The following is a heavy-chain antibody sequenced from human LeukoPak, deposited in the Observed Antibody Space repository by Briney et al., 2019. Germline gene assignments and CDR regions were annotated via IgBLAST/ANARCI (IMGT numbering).Heavy chain of an antibody. CDR2: ISSSGSTI. J-gene: IGHJ3*02. V-gene: IGHV3-11*01. D-gene: IGHD3-16*02. CDR3: ARAIYDYVWGSYRLYAFDI. CDR1: GFTFSDYY. Sequence: GGSLRLSCAASGFTFSDYYMSWIRQAPGKGLEWVSYISSSGSTIYYADSVKGRFTISRDNAKNSLYLQMNSLRAEDTAVYYCARAIYDYVWGSYRLYAFDIWGQGTMVTVSS.